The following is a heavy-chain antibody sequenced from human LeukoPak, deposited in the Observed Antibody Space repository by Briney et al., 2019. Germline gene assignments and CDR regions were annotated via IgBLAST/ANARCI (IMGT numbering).Heavy chain of an antibody. Sequence: SETLSLTCAVYGGSFSGYYWSWIRQPPGKGLEWIGEINHSGSTNYNPSLKSRVTISVDTSKNQFSLKLSSVTAADTAVYYCARDDDSSGYWGVFDYWGQGTLVTVSS. V-gene: IGHV4-34*01. D-gene: IGHD3-22*01. J-gene: IGHJ4*02. CDR3: ARDDDSSGYWGVFDY. CDR1: GGSFSGYY. CDR2: INHSGST.